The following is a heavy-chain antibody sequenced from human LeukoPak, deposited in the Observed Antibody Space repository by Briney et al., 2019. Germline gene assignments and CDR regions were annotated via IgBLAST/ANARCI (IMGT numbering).Heavy chain of an antibody. J-gene: IGHJ6*04. V-gene: IGHV3-23*01. Sequence: PGGSLRLSCAASGFTFSSYAMSWVRQAPGKGLEWVSAISGSGGSTYYADSVKGRFTISRDNSENTLYLQMNSLRAEDTAVYYCANSAAPDYYYYGMDVWGKGTTVTVSS. CDR3: ANSAAPDYYYYGMDV. CDR2: ISGSGGST. CDR1: GFTFSSYA. D-gene: IGHD6-13*01.